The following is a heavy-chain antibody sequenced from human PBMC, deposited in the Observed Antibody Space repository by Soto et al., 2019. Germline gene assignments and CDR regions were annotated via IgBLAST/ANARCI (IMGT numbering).Heavy chain of an antibody. J-gene: IGHJ6*02. CDR3: ARGGEAAAGKTGYYYYGMDV. Sequence: ASVKVSCKASGYTFTSYVMHWVRQAPGQRLEWMGWINAGNGNTKYSQKFQGRVTITRDTSASTAYMELSSLRSEDTAVYYCARGGEAAAGKTGYYYYGMDVWGQGTTVTVSS. V-gene: IGHV1-3*01. D-gene: IGHD6-13*01. CDR1: GYTFTSYV. CDR2: INAGNGNT.